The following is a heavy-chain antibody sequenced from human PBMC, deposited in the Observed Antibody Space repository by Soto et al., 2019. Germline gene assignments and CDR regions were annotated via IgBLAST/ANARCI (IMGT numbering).Heavy chain of an antibody. J-gene: IGHJ3*02. V-gene: IGHV3-72*01. Sequence: EVQLVESGGGLVQPGGSMRLSCAASGFIFTDYYFDWVRQAPGKGLEWVGRTGNKAYSYTTEYAASVKGRFTISRDASKNSLYLQMNSLKTEDTAVYYCASDYSGYYGFDIWGQGTMVTVSS. CDR1: GFIFTDYY. D-gene: IGHD3-22*01. CDR3: ASDYSGYYGFDI. CDR2: TGNKAYSYTT.